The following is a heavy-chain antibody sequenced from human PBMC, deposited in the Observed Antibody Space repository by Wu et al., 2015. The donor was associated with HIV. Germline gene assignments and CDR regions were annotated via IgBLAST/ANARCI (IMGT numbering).Heavy chain of an antibody. V-gene: IGHV1-8*01. CDR3: ARIPYYDSSGYFSEDDAFDI. D-gene: IGHD3-22*01. CDR1: GYTFTNYD. J-gene: IGHJ3*02. Sequence: QVHLVQSGAEVKNPGASVKVSCKTSGYTFTNYDINWVRQATGQGLEWMGWMNPKSGDTGYAQKFQGRVTMTRNISISTAYMELSSLRSEDTAMYYCARIPYYDSSGYFSEDDAFDIWGQGTMVTVSS. CDR2: MNPKSGDT.